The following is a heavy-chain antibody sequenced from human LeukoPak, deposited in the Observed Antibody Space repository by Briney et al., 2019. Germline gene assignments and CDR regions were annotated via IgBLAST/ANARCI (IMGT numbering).Heavy chain of an antibody. D-gene: IGHD3-10*01. CDR1: GYTFTSYG. Sequence: GASVKVSCKASGYTFTSYGISWVRQAPGQGLEWMGWISAYNGNTNYAQKLQGRVTMTTDTSTSTAYMELRSLRSDDTAVYYCASGGSSRITMVPFQHWGQGTLVTVSS. CDR2: ISAYNGNT. CDR3: ASGGSSRITMVPFQH. J-gene: IGHJ1*01. V-gene: IGHV1-18*01.